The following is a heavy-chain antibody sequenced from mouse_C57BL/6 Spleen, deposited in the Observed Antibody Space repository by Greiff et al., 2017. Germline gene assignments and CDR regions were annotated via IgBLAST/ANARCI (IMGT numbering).Heavy chain of an antibody. Sequence: EVKLVESGGDLVKPGGSLKLSCAASGFTFSSYGMSWVRQTPDKRLEWVATIRSGGSYTYYPDSVKGRFTISRDNAKDTLYLQMSSLKSEDTALYYCAGHGGGACFAFWGRGTLVTVSA. J-gene: IGHJ3*01. CDR3: AGHGGGACFAF. CDR1: GFTFSSYG. V-gene: IGHV5-6*01. CDR2: IRSGGSYT.